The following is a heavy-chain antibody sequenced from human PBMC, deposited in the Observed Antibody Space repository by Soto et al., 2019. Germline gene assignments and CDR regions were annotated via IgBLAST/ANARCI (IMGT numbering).Heavy chain of an antibody. CDR3: ARSRITMVRGVIMTSAFDI. J-gene: IGHJ3*02. Sequence: EASVKVSCKASGGTFSSYAISWVRQAPGQGLEWMGGIIPIFGTANYAQKFQGRVTITADKSTSTAYMELSSLRSEDTAVYYCARSRITMVRGVIMTSAFDIWGQGTMVTVS. D-gene: IGHD3-10*01. CDR2: IIPIFGTA. V-gene: IGHV1-69*06. CDR1: GGTFSSYA.